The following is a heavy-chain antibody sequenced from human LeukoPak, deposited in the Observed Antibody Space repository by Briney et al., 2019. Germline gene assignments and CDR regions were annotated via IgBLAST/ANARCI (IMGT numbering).Heavy chain of an antibody. Sequence: ASVKVSCKASGYIFDIYALIWVRQAPGQGLELMGWINTNTGNPTYAQGFTGRFVFSLDTSVSTAYLQISSLKAEDTAVYYCARGSRPQRFYGSGSFDPWGQGTLVSVSS. V-gene: IGHV7-4-1*02. CDR2: INTNTGNP. D-gene: IGHD3-10*01. J-gene: IGHJ5*02. CDR3: ARGSRPQRFYGSGSFDP. CDR1: GYIFDIYA.